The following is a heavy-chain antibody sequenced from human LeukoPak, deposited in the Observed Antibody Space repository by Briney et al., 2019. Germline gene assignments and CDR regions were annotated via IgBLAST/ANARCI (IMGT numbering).Heavy chain of an antibody. Sequence: ASVKVSCKASGGTFSSYAISWVRQAPGQGLEWMGGIIPIFGTANYAQKFQGRVTITADESTSTAYMELSSLRSEDTAVYYCARGRGDLITIFGVDPNWFDPWGQGTLVTVSS. J-gene: IGHJ5*02. CDR3: ARGRGDLITIFGVDPNWFDP. D-gene: IGHD3-3*01. CDR1: GGTFSSYA. CDR2: IIPIFGTA. V-gene: IGHV1-69*13.